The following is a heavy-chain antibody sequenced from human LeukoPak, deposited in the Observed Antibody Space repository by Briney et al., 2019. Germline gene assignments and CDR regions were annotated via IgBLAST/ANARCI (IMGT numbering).Heavy chain of an antibody. Sequence: GGSLRLSCAASGFTFSSYWMSWVRQAPGKGLEWVANIKQDGSEKYYVDSVKGRFTISRDNAKNSLYLQMNSLRAEDTAVYYCARRYDFWSGELRFDYWGQGTLVTVSS. V-gene: IGHV3-7*01. D-gene: IGHD3-3*01. J-gene: IGHJ4*02. CDR3: ARRYDFWSGELRFDY. CDR1: GFTFSSYW. CDR2: IKQDGSEK.